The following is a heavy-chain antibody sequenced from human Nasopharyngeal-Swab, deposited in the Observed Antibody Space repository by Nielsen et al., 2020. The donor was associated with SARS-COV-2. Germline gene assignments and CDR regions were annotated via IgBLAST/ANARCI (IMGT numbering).Heavy chain of an antibody. CDR2: ISWNSGSI. CDR1: GFTFDDYA. V-gene: IGHV3-9*01. Sequence: GGSLRLSCAASGFTFDDYAMHWVPQAPGKGLEWVSGISWNSGSIGYADSVKGRFTISRDNAKNSLYLQMNSLRAEDTALYYCAKGDYGGLYYYGMDVWGQGTTVTVSS. CDR3: AKGDYGGLYYYGMDV. J-gene: IGHJ6*02. D-gene: IGHD4-17*01.